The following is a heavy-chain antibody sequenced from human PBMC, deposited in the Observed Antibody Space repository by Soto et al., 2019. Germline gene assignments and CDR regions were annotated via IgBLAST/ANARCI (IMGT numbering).Heavy chain of an antibody. CDR3: ARRSPSSGYFDY. V-gene: IGHV1-3*01. D-gene: IGHD3-22*01. Sequence: ASVKVSCKASGYTFTSYAMHWVRQAPGQRLEWMGWINAGNGNTKYSQKFQGRVTITRDTSASTAYMELSSLRSEETAVYYCARRSPSSGYFDYWGQGTLVTVSS. J-gene: IGHJ4*02. CDR1: GYTFTSYA. CDR2: INAGNGNT.